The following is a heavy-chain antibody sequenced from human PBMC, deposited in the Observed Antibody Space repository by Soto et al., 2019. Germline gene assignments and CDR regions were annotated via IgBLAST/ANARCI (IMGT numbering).Heavy chain of an antibody. CDR2: IYYSGST. D-gene: IGHD3-10*01. J-gene: IGHJ3*02. V-gene: IGHV4-39*01. CDR3: GRITMVRGGGFDI. CDR1: GGSISSSSYY. Sequence: QLQLQESGPGLVKPSETLSLTCTVSGGSISSSSYYWGWIRQPPGKGLEWIGSIYYSGSTYYNPSLKSRVTISVDTSKNQFSLKLSSVTAADTAVYYCGRITMVRGGGFDIWGQGTMVTVSS.